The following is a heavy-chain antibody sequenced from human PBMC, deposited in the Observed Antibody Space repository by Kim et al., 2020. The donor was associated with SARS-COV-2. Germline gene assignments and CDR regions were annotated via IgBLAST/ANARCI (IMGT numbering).Heavy chain of an antibody. CDR1: GYTFTSYD. CDR2: MIPNSGNT. CDR3: ARGLVTSVVVVFAVRPYDS. V-gene: IGHV1-8*01. Sequence: ASVKVSCKASGYTFTSYDINWVRQATGQGLEWMVWMIPNSGNTDYAQKFQGIVTMTMNTSISTAYMELSSLRSEDTAVYYGARGLVTSVVVVFAVRPYDS. J-gene: IGHJ5*01. D-gene: IGHD2-21*01.